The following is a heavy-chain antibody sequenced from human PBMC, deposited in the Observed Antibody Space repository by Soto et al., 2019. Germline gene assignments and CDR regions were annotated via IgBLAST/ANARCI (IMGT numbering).Heavy chain of an antibody. CDR2: IYPGDSDT. CDR3: AGAPLLGAFDI. Sequence: GEALKIYCKGSGYSFTSYWIGWVRQMPGNGVEWMGIIYPGDSDTRYSPSFQGQVTISADKSISTAYLQWSSLKASDTAMYYCAGAPLLGAFDIWGQGTMVTVSS. J-gene: IGHJ3*02. D-gene: IGHD3-10*01. CDR1: GYSFTSYW. V-gene: IGHV5-51*01.